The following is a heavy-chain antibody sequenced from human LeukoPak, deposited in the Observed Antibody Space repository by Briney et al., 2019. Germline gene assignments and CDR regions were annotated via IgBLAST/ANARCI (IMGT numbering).Heavy chain of an antibody. V-gene: IGHV1-46*01. CDR1: GYTFTSYY. CDR2: INPSGGST. D-gene: IGHD1-26*01. Sequence: GASVKVSCKASGYTFTSYYMHWVRQAPGQGLEWMGIINPSGGSTSYAQKFQGRVTMTRDMSTSTVYMELSSLRSEDTAVYYCAGGAKRGWFDPWGQGTLVTVSS. J-gene: IGHJ5*02. CDR3: AGGAKRGWFDP.